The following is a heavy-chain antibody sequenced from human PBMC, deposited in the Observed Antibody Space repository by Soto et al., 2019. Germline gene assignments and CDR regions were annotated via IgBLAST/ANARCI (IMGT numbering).Heavy chain of an antibody. CDR2: IVPMLRTP. V-gene: IGHV1-69*11. J-gene: IGHJ4*02. CDR1: GGSFSDYA. Sequence: QVQLVQSGAEVKKPGSSVKVSCKASGGSFSDYAINWVRQAPGPGLEWMGGIVPMLRTPNYGRKFQGRVTITADESTSTVSMELTSLTSDDTAVYYCARGLGGSYFPFDYWGQGTLVTVSS. CDR3: ARGLGGSYFPFDY. D-gene: IGHD1-26*01.